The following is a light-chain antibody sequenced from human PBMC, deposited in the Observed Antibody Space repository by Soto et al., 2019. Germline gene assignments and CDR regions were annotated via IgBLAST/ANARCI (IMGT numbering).Light chain of an antibody. J-gene: IGKJ1*01. V-gene: IGKV3-11*01. CDR1: QSVGNY. CDR3: QQRGNRPPWT. CDR2: GSS. Sequence: EIVLTQSPATLSLSPGERATLSCRASQSVGNYLAWFQQKPGQAPRLLIYGSSSRATGIPARFSGSGSGTDFTLTISSLEPEDFAVYYCQQRGNRPPWTFGQGTKVDIK.